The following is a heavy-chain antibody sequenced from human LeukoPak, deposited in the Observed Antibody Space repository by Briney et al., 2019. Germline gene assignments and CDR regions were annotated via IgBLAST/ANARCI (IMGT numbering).Heavy chain of an antibody. CDR3: ARNKGRYGSGRVHFDP. CDR2: IYYNGST. Sequence: SETLSLTCTVPGGSISSYYWSWIRQPPGKGLEWIGYIYYNGSTNYNPSLKSRVTISVDTSKNQLSLKLSSVTAADTAVYYCARNKGRYGSGRVHFDPWGQGTLVTVSS. V-gene: IGHV4-59*08. D-gene: IGHD3-10*01. CDR1: GGSISSYY. J-gene: IGHJ5*02.